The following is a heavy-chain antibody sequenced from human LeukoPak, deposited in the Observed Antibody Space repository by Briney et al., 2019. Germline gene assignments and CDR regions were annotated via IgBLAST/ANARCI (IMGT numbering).Heavy chain of an antibody. Sequence: GGSLRLSCAASGFPFDTYGMHWVRQAPGKGLEWVVVIWHGGDKNYYSDSVKGRFTASRDNSKNMLFLQMNDLAVEDTALYFCARGTRVQLPRYYYHGLALWGQGTTVIVSS. CDR2: IWHGGDKN. CDR1: GFPFDTYG. J-gene: IGHJ6*02. D-gene: IGHD3-10*01. CDR3: ARGTRVQLPRYYYHGLAL. V-gene: IGHV3-33*01.